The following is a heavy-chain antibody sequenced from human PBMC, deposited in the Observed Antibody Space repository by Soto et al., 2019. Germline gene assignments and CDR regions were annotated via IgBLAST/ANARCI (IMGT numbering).Heavy chain of an antibody. CDR1: GGTFSSYV. CDR3: ARDRAAAYCGGEGCPLDV. V-gene: IGHV1-69*06. CDR2: IIPIFGTA. Sequence: QVQLVQSGAEVKKPGSSVKVSCKASGGTFSSYVISWVRQAPGQGLEWMGGIIPIFGTANYAQKFQGRVTITADKSTSTAYMELSSLRSEDTAVYYCARDRAAAYCGGEGCPLDVWGQGTTVTVSS. D-gene: IGHD2-21*01. J-gene: IGHJ6*02.